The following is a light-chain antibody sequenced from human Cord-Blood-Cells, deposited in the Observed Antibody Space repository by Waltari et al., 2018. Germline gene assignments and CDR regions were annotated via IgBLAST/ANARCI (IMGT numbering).Light chain of an antibody. CDR3: SADTSSSCRV. CDR1: SSDVGGYHY. V-gene: IGLV2-14*01. CDR2: DVR. J-gene: IGLJ3*02. Sequence: QSALTQPAPASASPGPSTTIPCTGTSSDVGGYHYDSWYQQHPGKAPQLMIYDVRNPPSGVYNLSAGSKSGNAASLTISGHEAEDEADYCCSADTSSSCRVFGGGTKLTVL.